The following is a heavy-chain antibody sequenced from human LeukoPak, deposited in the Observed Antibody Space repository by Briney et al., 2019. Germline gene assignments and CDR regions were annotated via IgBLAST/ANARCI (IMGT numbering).Heavy chain of an antibody. J-gene: IGHJ4*02. Sequence: SETLSLTCTVSGGSISSGSYYWSWIRQPAGKGLEWIGRIYTSGSTNYNPSLKSRVTISVDTSKNRFSLKLSSVTAADTAVYYCASGIDYWGQGTLVTVS. CDR2: IYTSGST. CDR3: ASGIDY. V-gene: IGHV4-61*02. CDR1: GGSISSGSYY. D-gene: IGHD1-26*01.